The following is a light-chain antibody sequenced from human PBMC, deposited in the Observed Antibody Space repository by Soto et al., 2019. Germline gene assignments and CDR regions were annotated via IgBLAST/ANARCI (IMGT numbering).Light chain of an antibody. Sequence: DIQMTQSPSTLSASVGDRVTITCRASQSISSWLAWYQQKPVKAPKLLIYKASSLESGVPSRFSGSGSGTEFTLTISSLQPDDFATYYCQQYNSYRRTFGQGTKVEIK. J-gene: IGKJ1*01. V-gene: IGKV1-5*03. CDR3: QQYNSYRRT. CDR2: KAS. CDR1: QSISSW.